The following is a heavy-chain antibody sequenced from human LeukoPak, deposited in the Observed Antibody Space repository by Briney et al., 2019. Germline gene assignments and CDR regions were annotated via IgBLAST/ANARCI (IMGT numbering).Heavy chain of an antibody. J-gene: IGHJ5*02. Sequence: GGSLRLSCAASGFTSSSYAMSWVRQAPGKGLEWVSAISGSGGSTYYADSVKGRFTISRDNSKNTLYLQMNSLRAEDTAVYYCAKSPYSSSWYWFDPWGQGTLVTVSS. CDR1: GFTSSSYA. CDR3: AKSPYSSSWYWFDP. V-gene: IGHV3-23*01. CDR2: ISGSGGST. D-gene: IGHD6-13*01.